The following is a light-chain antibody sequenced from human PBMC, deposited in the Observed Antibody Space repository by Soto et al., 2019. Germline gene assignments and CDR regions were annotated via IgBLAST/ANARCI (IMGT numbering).Light chain of an antibody. J-gene: IGKJ2*01. V-gene: IGKV1-33*01. CDR3: QQYDNPPYN. Sequence: DIQMTQSPSSLSASVGDRVTITCQASQDISNYLNWYQQKPGKAPKLLIYDASNLETGVSSRFSGSGSGTDFTFTISSLQPEDIATYYCQQYDNPPYNFGQGTKAEIK. CDR1: QDISNY. CDR2: DAS.